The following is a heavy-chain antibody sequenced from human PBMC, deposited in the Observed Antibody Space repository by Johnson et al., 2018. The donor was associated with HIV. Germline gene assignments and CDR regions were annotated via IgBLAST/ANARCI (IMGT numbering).Heavy chain of an antibody. CDR3: AKARQLVRAFDI. J-gene: IGHJ3*02. D-gene: IGHD6-6*01. Sequence: QVQLVESGGGVVQPGRSLRLSCVASGFTFSSYGMHWVRQAPGKGLEWVTIISYDGSNKYYADSVKGRFTTSRDNSKNTLYLQMSSLRTEDTAVYYCAKARQLVRAFDIWGKGTMVTVSS. CDR2: ISYDGSNK. V-gene: IGHV3-30*18. CDR1: GFTFSSYG.